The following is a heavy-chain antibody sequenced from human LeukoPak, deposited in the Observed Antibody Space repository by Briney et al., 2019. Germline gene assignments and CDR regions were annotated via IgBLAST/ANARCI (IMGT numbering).Heavy chain of an antibody. V-gene: IGHV1-69*04. CDR1: GYTFTSYA. D-gene: IGHD3-22*01. J-gene: IGHJ4*02. CDR2: IIPILGIA. Sequence: SVKVSCKASGYTFTSYAISWVRQAPGQGLEWMGRIIPILGIANYAQKFQGRVTITADKSTSTAYMELSSLRSEDTAVYYCAGTDSSGYLSLDYWGQGTLVTVSS. CDR3: AGTDSSGYLSLDY.